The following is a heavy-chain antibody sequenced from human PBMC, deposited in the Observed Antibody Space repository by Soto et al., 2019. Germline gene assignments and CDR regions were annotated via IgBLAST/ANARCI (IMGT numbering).Heavy chain of an antibody. D-gene: IGHD5-12*01. J-gene: IGHJ3*02. CDR2: IYPGDSDT. V-gene: IGHV5-51*01. Sequence: GESLKISCKGSGYSFTSYWIGWVRQMPGKGLEWMGIIYPGDSDTRYSPTFQGQGTISADKSISTAYLQWNSLKASDTAMYYCARLSGSGYDVRSAFDNWGQGTMVTVSS. CDR3: ARLSGSGYDVRSAFDN. CDR1: GYSFTSYW.